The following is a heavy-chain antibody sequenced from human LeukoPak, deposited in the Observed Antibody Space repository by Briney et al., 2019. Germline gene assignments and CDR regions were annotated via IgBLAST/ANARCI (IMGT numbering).Heavy chain of an antibody. Sequence: GGFLRLSCAASGVSLSGSAVHWVRQASGKGPEWVGRIGSKASTYATGYAASVKGRFTISRDDSKNTAYLQMNSLNTEDTAVYYCASAYYYDSSGYYRYDAFDIWGQGTMVTVSS. D-gene: IGHD3-22*01. J-gene: IGHJ3*02. CDR1: GVSLSGSA. V-gene: IGHV3-73*01. CDR2: IGSKASTYAT. CDR3: ASAYYYDSSGYYRYDAFDI.